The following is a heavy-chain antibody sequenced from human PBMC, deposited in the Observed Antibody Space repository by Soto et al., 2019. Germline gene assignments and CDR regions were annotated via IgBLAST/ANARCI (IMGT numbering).Heavy chain of an antibody. CDR1: GLNFDDFA. CDR2: ITWNSRVL. Sequence: GGSLRLSCVGTGLNFDDFAMHWVRQAPGKGLEWVSGITWNSRVLAYADSVRGRFTISRDNARNSLYLQMDSLRDEDTALYYCAKGRYDFWSPYYFDSWGQGTLVTVSS. CDR3: AKGRYDFWSPYYFDS. D-gene: IGHD3-3*01. J-gene: IGHJ4*02. V-gene: IGHV3-9*01.